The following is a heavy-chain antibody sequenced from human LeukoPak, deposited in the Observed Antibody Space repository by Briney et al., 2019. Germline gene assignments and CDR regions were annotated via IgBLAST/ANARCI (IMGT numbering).Heavy chain of an antibody. V-gene: IGHV3-11*05. J-gene: IGHJ4*02. CDR1: GFTFSDYY. CDR2: ISSSSSYT. D-gene: IGHD6-19*01. Sequence: PGGSLRLSCAASGFTFSDYYMSWIRQAPGKGLEWVSYISSSSSYTRYADSVKGRFTISRDNAKNSLYLQMNSLRVEDTALYFCARVGGGWYHGDYWGQGTLVTVSS. CDR3: ARVGGGWYHGDY.